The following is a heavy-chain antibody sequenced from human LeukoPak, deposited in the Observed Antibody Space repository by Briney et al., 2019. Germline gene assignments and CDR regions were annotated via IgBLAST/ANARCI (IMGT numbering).Heavy chain of an antibody. CDR1: GFTFSTYS. CDR2: ISSSSTYI. V-gene: IGHV3-21*01. CDR3: ARDHEQVVQLDAFDI. D-gene: IGHD1-1*01. Sequence: GGSLRLSCAASGFTFSTYSMNWVRQDPGKGLEWVSSISSSSTYIHYADSVKGRFTISRDDAKNSLYLQMNSLRAEDTAVYYCARDHEQVVQLDAFDIWGQGTMVTVSS. J-gene: IGHJ3*02.